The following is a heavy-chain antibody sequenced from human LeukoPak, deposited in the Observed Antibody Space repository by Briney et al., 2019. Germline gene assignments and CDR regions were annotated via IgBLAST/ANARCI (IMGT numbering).Heavy chain of an antibody. CDR1: GGTFSSYA. CDR2: IIPILGIA. CDR3: AVGVLSGGHEWAFYI. J-gene: IGHJ3*02. V-gene: IGHV1-69*04. D-gene: IGHD5-12*01. Sequence: VASVKVSCKASGGTFSSYAISWVRQAPGQGLEWMGRIIPILGIANYAQKFQGRVTITADKSTSTAYMELSSLRSEDTAVYYCAVGVLSGGHEWAFYIWGQGTMVTVSS.